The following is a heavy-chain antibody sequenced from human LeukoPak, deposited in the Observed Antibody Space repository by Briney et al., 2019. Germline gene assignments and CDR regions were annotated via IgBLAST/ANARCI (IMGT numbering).Heavy chain of an antibody. J-gene: IGHJ5*02. CDR3: AKFIRDYDFWSGSYRAQWFDP. Sequence: PGGSLRLSCLASGFAFSNYAMSWVRQAPGMGLERVSTMSGCGDDAYYADSVKGRFTISRDNSKDTLYLQMSSLRAEDRAIYFCAKFIRDYDFWSGSYRAQWFDPWGQGTLVTVSS. V-gene: IGHV3-23*01. D-gene: IGHD3-3*01. CDR1: GFAFSNYA. CDR2: MSGCGDDA.